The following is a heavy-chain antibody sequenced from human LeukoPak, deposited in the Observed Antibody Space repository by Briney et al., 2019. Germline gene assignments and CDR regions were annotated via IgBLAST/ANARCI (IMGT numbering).Heavy chain of an antibody. CDR1: GGSFSGYY. D-gene: IGHD2-2*01. Sequence: SETLSLTCAVYGGSFSGYYWSWIRQPAGKGLEWIGRIYTSGSTNYNPSLKSRVTISLDTSKNQFSLKLSSVTAADTAVYYCASLSRKVTFDTWGQGTLVTVSS. J-gene: IGHJ3*02. CDR2: IYTSGST. V-gene: IGHV4-59*10. CDR3: ASLSRKVTFDT.